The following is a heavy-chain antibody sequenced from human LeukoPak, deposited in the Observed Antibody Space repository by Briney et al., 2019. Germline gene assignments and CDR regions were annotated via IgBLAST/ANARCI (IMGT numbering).Heavy chain of an antibody. V-gene: IGHV3-21*01. Sequence: GGSLRLSCAASGFTFSTYTMNWVRQAQGKGREGVGSISSSDTFIYYGDSMKGRFTISRDNAKNSLYLHMNSLRAADTAMYYCVRGGLYGDYFDYWGQGTLVTVSS. CDR2: ISSSDTFI. CDR1: GFTFSTYT. D-gene: IGHD4/OR15-4a*01. CDR3: VRGGLYGDYFDY. J-gene: IGHJ4*02.